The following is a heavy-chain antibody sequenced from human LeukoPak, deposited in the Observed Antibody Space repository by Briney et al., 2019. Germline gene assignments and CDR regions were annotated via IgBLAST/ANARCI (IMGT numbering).Heavy chain of an antibody. CDR2: ITTGGDT. V-gene: IGHV3-13*04. CDR3: ARGGPLAGHAFDV. CDR1: GFTFSKYD. J-gene: IGHJ3*01. D-gene: IGHD6-19*01. Sequence: GGSLRLSCAGSGFTFSKYDIHWVRQATGRGLEWVSDITTGGDTHYQGSVKGRFTISRDNAKNSFYLEMNSLRAEDTAVYYCARGGPLAGHAFDVWGRGTLVTVS.